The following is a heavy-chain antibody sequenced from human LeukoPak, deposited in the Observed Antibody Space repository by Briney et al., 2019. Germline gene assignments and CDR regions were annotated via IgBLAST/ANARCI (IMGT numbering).Heavy chain of an antibody. J-gene: IGHJ4*02. Sequence: GGSLRLSCAASGFTFSSYAMSWVRQAPGKGLEWVSGISGSGTSTYYADSVKGRFTISRDNSKNTLYLQMNSLRAEDTAVYYCAKHTSGWYPEVYFDYWGQGTLVTVSS. CDR1: GFTFSSYA. CDR2: ISGSGTST. D-gene: IGHD6-19*01. CDR3: AKHTSGWYPEVYFDY. V-gene: IGHV3-23*01.